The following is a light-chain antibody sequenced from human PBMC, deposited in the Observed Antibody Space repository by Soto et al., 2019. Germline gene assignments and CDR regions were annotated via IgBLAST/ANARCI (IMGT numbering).Light chain of an antibody. CDR2: DAS. CDR1: QSISSW. CDR3: QQYNSYPWT. V-gene: IGKV1-5*01. Sequence: DIQMTQSPSTLSASVGDRVTITCRASQSISSWLAWYQQKPGKAPKLLIYDASSLESGVPSRFSGSGSGTEFTLTISNLQPDDFGTYYCQQYNSYPWTCGQGTKVEIK. J-gene: IGKJ1*01.